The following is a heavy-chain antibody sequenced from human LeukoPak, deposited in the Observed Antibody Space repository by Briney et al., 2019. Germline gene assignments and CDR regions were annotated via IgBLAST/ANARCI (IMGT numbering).Heavy chain of an antibody. CDR2: ISAYNGNT. J-gene: IGHJ5*02. Sequence: ASVKVSCKASGYTFTSYGISWVRQAPGQGLEWMGWISAYNGNTNYAQKLQGRVTMTTDTSTSTAYMELRSLRSDDTAVYYCARDRRRYYYGSGSSNWFDPWGQGILVTVSS. D-gene: IGHD3-10*01. V-gene: IGHV1-18*01. CDR3: ARDRRRYYYGSGSSNWFDP. CDR1: GYTFTSYG.